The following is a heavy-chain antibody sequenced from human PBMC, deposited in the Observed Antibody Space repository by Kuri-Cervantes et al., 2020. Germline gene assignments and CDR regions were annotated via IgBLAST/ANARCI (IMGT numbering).Heavy chain of an antibody. CDR1: GGTFSSYA. CDR2: IIPIFGTA. D-gene: IGHD3-10*01. V-gene: IGHV1-69*13. CDR3: ARVSKLRDYVDY. Sequence: SVKVSCKVSGGTFSSYAISWVRQAPGQGLEWMGGIIPIFGTANYAQKFQGRVTITADESTSTAYMELSSLRYEDTAVYYCARVSKLRDYVDYWGQGTLVTVSS. J-gene: IGHJ4*02.